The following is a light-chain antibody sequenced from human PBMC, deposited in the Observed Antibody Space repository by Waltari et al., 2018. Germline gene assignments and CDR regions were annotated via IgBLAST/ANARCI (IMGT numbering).Light chain of an antibody. V-gene: IGLV2-14*03. CDR3: CSQSSYNGVI. CDR1: SSDVGGDDS. J-gene: IGLJ2*01. CDR2: DVN. Sequence: QSALSQPASVSGSPGQSITISCTGSSSDVGGDDSVSWYQDHPGQAPKVIIYDVNNRPSGVSGRFSGSKSGNTASLTISGLQAEDEANYYRCSQSSYNGVIFGGGTKLTVL.